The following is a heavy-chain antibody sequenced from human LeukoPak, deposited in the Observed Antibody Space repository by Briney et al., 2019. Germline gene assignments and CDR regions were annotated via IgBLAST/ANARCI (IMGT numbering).Heavy chain of an antibody. V-gene: IGHV4-34*01. CDR3: ARGRGIAVAGTGPNFDY. Sequence: SETLSLTCAVYGGSFSGYYWSWIRQPPGKGLEWIGEINHSGSTNYNPSLKSRVTISVDTSKNQFSLKLSSVTAADAAVYYCARGRGIAVAGTGPNFDYWGQGTLVTVSS. D-gene: IGHD6-19*01. CDR2: INHSGST. J-gene: IGHJ4*02. CDR1: GGSFSGYY.